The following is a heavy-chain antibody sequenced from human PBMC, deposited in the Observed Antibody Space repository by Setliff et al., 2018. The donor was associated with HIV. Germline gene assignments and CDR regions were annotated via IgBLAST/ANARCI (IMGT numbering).Heavy chain of an antibody. J-gene: IGHJ4*02. CDR3: ARDHIDWPEGPDY. Sequence: ASVKVSCKASGYTFTSYGISWVRQAPGQGLEWMGWISGYNGNTNYAQKFQGRVTMTTDTSTTTAYMDLRSLRSDDTAMYFCARDHIDWPEGPDYWGQGTLVTVS. CDR2: ISGYNGNT. D-gene: IGHD3-9*01. V-gene: IGHV1-18*01. CDR1: GYTFTSYG.